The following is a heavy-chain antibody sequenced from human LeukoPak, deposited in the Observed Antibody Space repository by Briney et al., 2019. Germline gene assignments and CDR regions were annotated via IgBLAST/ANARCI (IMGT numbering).Heavy chain of an antibody. CDR1: GFTFSSYW. V-gene: IGHV3-7*01. Sequence: GSLRLSCAASGFTFSSYWLSWVRQAPGKGLEWVANIKQDGSEKYYVDSVKGRFTISRDNAKNSLYLQMNSLRAEDTAVYYCARGRGYDFWSGYYGTDFDYWGQGTLVTVSS. CDR2: IKQDGSEK. J-gene: IGHJ4*02. D-gene: IGHD3-3*01. CDR3: ARGRGYDFWSGYYGTDFDY.